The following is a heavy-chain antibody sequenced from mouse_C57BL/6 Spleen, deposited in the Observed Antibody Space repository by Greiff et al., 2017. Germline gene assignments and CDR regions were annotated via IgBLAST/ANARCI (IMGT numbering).Heavy chain of an antibody. D-gene: IGHD2-4*01. CDR2: IDPSDSYT. Sequence: QVQLQQPGAELVMPGASVQLSCKASGYTFTSYWMHWVKQRPGQGLEWIGEIDPSDSYTNYNQKFKGKSTLTVDKSSSTAYMQLSSLTSEDSAVYYCASGLRNFDYWGQGTTLTVSS. CDR1: GYTFTSYW. J-gene: IGHJ2*01. V-gene: IGHV1-69*01. CDR3: ASGLRNFDY.